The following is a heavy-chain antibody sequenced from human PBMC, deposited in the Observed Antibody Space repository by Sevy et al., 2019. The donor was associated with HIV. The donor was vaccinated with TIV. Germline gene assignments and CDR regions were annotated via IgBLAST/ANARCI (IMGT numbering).Heavy chain of an antibody. D-gene: IGHD2-2*01. Sequence: ASVKVSCKASGYTFASYGVSWVRQAPGQGLEWMGWISPYTGNTNYAQRFQARVTMTTDTTTSTAYLELRNLRTDDTAVYYCARDTPKGGVIQPPAMRGGIDFWGQGTLVTVSS. CDR1: GYTFASYG. CDR2: ISPYTGNT. CDR3: ARDTPKGGVIQPPAMRGGIDF. J-gene: IGHJ4*02. V-gene: IGHV1-18*01.